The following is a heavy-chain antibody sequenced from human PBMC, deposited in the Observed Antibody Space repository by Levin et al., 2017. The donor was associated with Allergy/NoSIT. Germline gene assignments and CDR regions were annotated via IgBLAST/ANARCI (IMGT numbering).Heavy chain of an antibody. D-gene: IGHD5-24*01. CDR3: ARGDGYNYDD. Sequence: SQTLSLPCTVSGGSISSGAYYWSWIRQHPGRGLEWIGYIYYSGSTYYNPSHKSRLTISVDTSKNQFSLNLSSVTAADTAVYYCARGDGYNYDDWGQGTLVTVSS. V-gene: IGHV4-31*03. CDR1: GGSISSGAYY. J-gene: IGHJ4*02. CDR2: IYYSGST.